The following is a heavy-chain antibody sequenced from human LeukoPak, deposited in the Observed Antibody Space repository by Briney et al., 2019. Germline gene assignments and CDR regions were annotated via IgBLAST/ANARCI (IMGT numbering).Heavy chain of an antibody. J-gene: IGHJ3*02. CDR1: GFTFSRYW. V-gene: IGHV3-74*01. CDR3: ARGGSPPEALGDAFDI. CDR2: IVRDGSGT. D-gene: IGHD1-26*01. Sequence: GGSLRLSCAASGFTFSRYWMHWVRQAPGKGLVWVSGIVRDGSGTRYADSVRGRCTISRDNSKNTLYLQMDSLRAEDTALYYCARGGSPPEALGDAFDIWGQGTMVTVSS.